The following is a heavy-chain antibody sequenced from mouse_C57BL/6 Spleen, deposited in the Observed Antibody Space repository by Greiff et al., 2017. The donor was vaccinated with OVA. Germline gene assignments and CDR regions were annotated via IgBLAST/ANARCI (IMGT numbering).Heavy chain of an antibody. CDR3: ARAYYDYDDAY. D-gene: IGHD2-4*01. Sequence: VMLVESGAELVRPGTSVKVSCKASGYAFTNYLIEWVKQRPGQGLEWIGVINPGSGGTNYNEKFKGKATLTANKSSNPAYMQLSSLTTEDSAIYYCARAYYDYDDAYWGQGTLVTVSA. CDR2: INPGSGGT. J-gene: IGHJ3*01. V-gene: IGHV1-54*02. CDR1: GYAFTNYL.